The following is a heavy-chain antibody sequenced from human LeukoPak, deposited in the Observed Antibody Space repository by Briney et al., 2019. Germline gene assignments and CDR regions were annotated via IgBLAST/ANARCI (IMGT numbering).Heavy chain of an antibody. CDR2: IVVGSGNT. CDR1: GFTFTSSA. J-gene: IGHJ6*03. Sequence: ASVKVSCKASGFTFTSSAMQWVRQARGQRLEWIGWIVVGSGNTNYAQKFQERVTITRDESTSTSYMELSSLRSEDTAVYYCARWALGYKDMDVWGKGTTVTVSS. D-gene: IGHD5-12*01. V-gene: IGHV1-58*02. CDR3: ARWALGYKDMDV.